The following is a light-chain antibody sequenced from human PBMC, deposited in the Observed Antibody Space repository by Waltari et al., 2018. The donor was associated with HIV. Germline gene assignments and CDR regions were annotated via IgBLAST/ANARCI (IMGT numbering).Light chain of an antibody. V-gene: IGKV3-20*01. J-gene: IGKJ2*01. CDR1: QSVSSSQ. CDR2: GGS. Sequence: ETVLTQSPGTLSMSPGERAILSCRASQSVSSSQIAWYQQKRGQAPRLLIYGGSSRATGIPDRFSGSGSGTHHTLTISRLEPEDFAVYYCHQYGNSPRTFGQGTKLEIK. CDR3: HQYGNSPRT.